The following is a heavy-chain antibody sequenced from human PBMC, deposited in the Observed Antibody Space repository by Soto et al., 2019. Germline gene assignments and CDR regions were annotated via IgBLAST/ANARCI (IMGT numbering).Heavy chain of an antibody. CDR3: ARDRRSPWFGELLNDAFDI. Sequence: SVKVSCKASGGTFSSYAISWVRQAPGQGLEWMGGIIPIFGTANYAQKFQGRVTITADKSMSTAYMELSSLRSEDTAVYYCARDRRSPWFGELLNDAFDIWGQGTMVTVS. D-gene: IGHD3-10*01. CDR1: GGTFSSYA. CDR2: IIPIFGTA. J-gene: IGHJ3*02. V-gene: IGHV1-69*06.